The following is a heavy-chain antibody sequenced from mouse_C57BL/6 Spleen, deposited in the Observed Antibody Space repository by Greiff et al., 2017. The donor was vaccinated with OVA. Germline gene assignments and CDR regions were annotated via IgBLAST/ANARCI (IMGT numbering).Heavy chain of an antibody. J-gene: IGHJ2*01. D-gene: IGHD4-1*01. V-gene: IGHV1-82*01. Sequence: QVQLKASGPELVKPGASVKISCKASGYAFRSSWMNWVKPRPGKGLEWIGRIYPGDGDTNYNGKFKGKATLNADKSSSTAYMQLSSLTSEDSAVYFCASAGTKGDYFDDGGQGTTLTVAS. CDR2: IYPGDGDT. CDR3: ASAGTKGDYFDD. CDR1: GYAFRSSW.